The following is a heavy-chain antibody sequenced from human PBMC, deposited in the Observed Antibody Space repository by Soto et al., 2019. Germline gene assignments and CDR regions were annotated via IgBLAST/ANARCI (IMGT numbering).Heavy chain of an antibody. J-gene: IGHJ4*02. CDR1: GFTFSSYG. Sequence: GGSLRLSCAASGFTFSSYGMHWVRQAPGKGLEWVAVIWYDGSNKYYADSVKGRFTISRDNSKNTLYLQMNSLRAEDTAVYYCARDARYFDWLLSGYFDYWGQGTLVTVSS. D-gene: IGHD3-9*01. CDR2: IWYDGSNK. CDR3: ARDARYFDWLLSGYFDY. V-gene: IGHV3-33*01.